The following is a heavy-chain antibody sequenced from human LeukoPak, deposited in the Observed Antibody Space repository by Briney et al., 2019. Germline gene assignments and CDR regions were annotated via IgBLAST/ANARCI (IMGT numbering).Heavy chain of an antibody. J-gene: IGHJ4*02. Sequence: SETLSLTCTVSGGSISSNSYYWGWIRQPPGKGLEWIGSIYYSGSTNYNPSLKSRVTISVDTSKNQFSLKLSSVTAADTAVYYCARVGILDSSGHTFDYWGQGTLVTVSS. V-gene: IGHV4-39*07. CDR1: GGSISSNSYY. D-gene: IGHD3-22*01. CDR2: IYYSGST. CDR3: ARVGILDSSGHTFDY.